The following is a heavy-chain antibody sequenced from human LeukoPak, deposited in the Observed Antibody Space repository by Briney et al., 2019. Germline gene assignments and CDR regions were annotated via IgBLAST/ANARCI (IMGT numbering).Heavy chain of an antibody. D-gene: IGHD3-10*01. Sequence: GGSLRLSCEASGFAFNTYAMHWVRQAPGQGLEWVALIWHDGSHKFYSNSVRGQFTISRDNSKNTVSLQMNNLRPEDTAVYYCAGEIFGSGSYPDFWGQGTRVTVSS. V-gene: IGHV3-33*01. J-gene: IGHJ4*02. CDR1: GFAFNTYA. CDR3: AGEIFGSGSYPDF. CDR2: IWHDGSHK.